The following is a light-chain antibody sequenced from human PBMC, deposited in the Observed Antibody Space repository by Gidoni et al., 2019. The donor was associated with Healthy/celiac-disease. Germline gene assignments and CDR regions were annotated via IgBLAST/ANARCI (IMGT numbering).Light chain of an antibody. CDR2: DAS. J-gene: IGKJ4*01. Sequence: DIQMTQSPSSLSASVGDRVTITCQASQDISNYLNWYQQKPGKAPKLLIYDASNLETGVPSRFSGSGSGTDFPFTFSSLQPEDIATYYCQQYDNLPLPFGGGTKVEIK. CDR3: QQYDNLPLP. CDR1: QDISNY. V-gene: IGKV1-33*01.